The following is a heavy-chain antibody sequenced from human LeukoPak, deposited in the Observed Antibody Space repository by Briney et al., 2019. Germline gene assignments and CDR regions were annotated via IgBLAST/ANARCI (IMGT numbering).Heavy chain of an antibody. V-gene: IGHV1-8*01. Sequence: ASGKLSCKAAGYTFTHFHINWVREATGQGLEWMGCMDPRIGDTGYAQKFQDRVTMTRDTYISTAYMELSSLRSEDTGLYYCARGVGAVGDYWGQGSLVTVSS. CDR2: MDPRIGDT. J-gene: IGHJ4*02. CDR1: GYTFTHFH. CDR3: ARGVGAVGDY. D-gene: IGHD6-19*01.